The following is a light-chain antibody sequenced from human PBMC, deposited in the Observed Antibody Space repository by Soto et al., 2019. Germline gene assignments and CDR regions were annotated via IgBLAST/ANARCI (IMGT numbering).Light chain of an antibody. CDR1: SSDVGGYNF. J-gene: IGLJ3*02. Sequence: QSALTQPACVSGSPGQSITISCTGTSSDVGGYNFVSWFQQYPGKAPKLMIYDVSYRPSGVSNRFSGSKSGNTASLTISGLQANDEADYYCSSYTSSSTLVVFGGGTKLTVL. V-gene: IGLV2-14*01. CDR2: DVS. CDR3: SSYTSSSTLVV.